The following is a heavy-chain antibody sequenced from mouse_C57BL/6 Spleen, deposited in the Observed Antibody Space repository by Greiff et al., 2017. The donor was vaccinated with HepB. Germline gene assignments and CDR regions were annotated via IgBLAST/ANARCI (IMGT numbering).Heavy chain of an antibody. V-gene: IGHV5-6*01. CDR3: ARLNYYGSSPHWYFDV. CDR2: ISSGGSYT. D-gene: IGHD1-1*01. Sequence: QRVESGGDLVKPGGSLKLSCAASGFTFSSYGMSWVRQTPDKRLEWVATISSGGSYTYYPDSVKGRFTISRDNAKNTLYLQMSSLKSEDTAMYYCARLNYYGSSPHWYFDVWGTGTTVTVSS. J-gene: IGHJ1*03. CDR1: GFTFSSYG.